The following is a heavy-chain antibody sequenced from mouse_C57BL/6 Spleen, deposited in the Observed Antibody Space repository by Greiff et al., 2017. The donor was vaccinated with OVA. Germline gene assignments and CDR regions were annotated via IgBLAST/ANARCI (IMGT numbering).Heavy chain of an antibody. CDR2: IDPSDSET. J-gene: IGHJ2*01. CDR3: ACVYGSSYEYGD. Sequence: QVQLQQPGAELVRPGSSVKLSCKASGYTFTSYWMHWVKQRPIQGLEWIGNIDPSDSETHYNQKFKDKATLTVDKSSSTAYMQLRSLTSEDSAVYYCACVYGSSYEYGDWGQGTTLTVSS. V-gene: IGHV1-52*01. D-gene: IGHD1-1*01. CDR1: GYTFTSYW.